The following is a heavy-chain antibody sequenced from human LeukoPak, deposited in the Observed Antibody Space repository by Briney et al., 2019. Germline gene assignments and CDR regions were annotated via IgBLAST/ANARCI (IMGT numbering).Heavy chain of an antibody. CDR2: ISGSGGST. Sequence: GGSLRLSCAASGFTFSSYAMSWVRQAPGKGLEWVSAISGSGGSTYYADSVKGRFTISRDNSKNTLYLQMNSLRAEDTAVYYCAKADYDILTGYPFDYWAREHWSPSPQ. D-gene: IGHD3-9*01. J-gene: IGHJ4*02. CDR1: GFTFSSYA. CDR3: AKADYDILTGYPFDY. V-gene: IGHV3-23*01.